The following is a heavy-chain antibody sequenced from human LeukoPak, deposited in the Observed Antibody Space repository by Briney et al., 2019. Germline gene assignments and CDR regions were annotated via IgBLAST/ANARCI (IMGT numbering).Heavy chain of an antibody. CDR1: GFTVSSNY. CDR3: AGDRDFNYFDY. V-gene: IGHV3-53*01. CDR2: IYNGGST. D-gene: IGHD3-3*01. J-gene: IGHJ4*02. Sequence: GGSLRLSCAASGFTVSSNYMSWVRQAPGKGLEWVSVIYNGGSTYYADSVKGRFTISRDNSKNTLYLQMNSLRAEDTAVYYCAGDRDFNYFDYWGQGTLVTVSS.